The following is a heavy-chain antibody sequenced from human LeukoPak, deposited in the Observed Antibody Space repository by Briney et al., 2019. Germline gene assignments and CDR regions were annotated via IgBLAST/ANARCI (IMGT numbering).Heavy chain of an antibody. CDR2: ISARNGNK. J-gene: IGHJ4*02. CDR3: VRDHALWSNCFDY. D-gene: IGHD2/OR15-2a*01. CDR1: GYTFTDYG. Sequence: ASVKVSCKASGYTFTDYGITWVRQAPGQGLEWMGWISARNGNKKYSQRLQGRVTMTTDTSTSTAYMELRSLTSDDTAVYYCVRDHALWSNCFDYWGQGTLVTVSS. V-gene: IGHV1-18*01.